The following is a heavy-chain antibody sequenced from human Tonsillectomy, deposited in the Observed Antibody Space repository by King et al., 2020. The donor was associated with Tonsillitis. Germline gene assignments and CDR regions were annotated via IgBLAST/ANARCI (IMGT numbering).Heavy chain of an antibody. CDR3: SCNPLQTSL. CDR1: GFTFITYS. J-gene: IGHJ4*02. V-gene: IGHV3-21*01. D-gene: IGHD3-16*02. CDR2: ISSRSTYI. Sequence: VQLVESGGGLVKPGGSLRLSCAASGFTFITYSMNWVRQAPGKGLEWVSSISSRSTYIHYTDSLKGRFTISRDNAKNSLYLQINSLRAEDTAVYYCSCNPLQTSLGGQGTLVTVSS.